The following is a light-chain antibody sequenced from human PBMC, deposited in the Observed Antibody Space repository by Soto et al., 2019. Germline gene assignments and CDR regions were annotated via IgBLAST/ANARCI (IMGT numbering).Light chain of an antibody. CDR3: TSYTGSSTLNVL. J-gene: IGLJ2*01. V-gene: IGLV2-14*01. CDR2: EVS. CDR1: SSDVGGYKY. Sequence: QSALTQPASVSGSHGQSITISCTGTSSDVGGYKYVSWYQQHPGKVPKLMIYEVSNRPSGVSNRFSGSKSGNTASLSISGLQAEDEAEYYCTSYTGSSTLNVLFGGGTK.